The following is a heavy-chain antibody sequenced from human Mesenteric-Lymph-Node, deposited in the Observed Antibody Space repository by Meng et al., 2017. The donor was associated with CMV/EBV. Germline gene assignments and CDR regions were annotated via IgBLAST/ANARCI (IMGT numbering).Heavy chain of an antibody. CDR2: IYYSGNT. CDR1: SISSSSTY. Sequence: SISSSSTYWGWIRQPPGKGLEWIGTIYYSGNTYYNPSLKSRVTISVDTSKNQFSLRLSSLTAADTAVYYCARHHFWSSTTCYTFDYWGQGTLVTVSS. CDR3: ARHHFWSSTTCYTFDY. D-gene: IGHD2-2*01. J-gene: IGHJ4*02. V-gene: IGHV4-39*01.